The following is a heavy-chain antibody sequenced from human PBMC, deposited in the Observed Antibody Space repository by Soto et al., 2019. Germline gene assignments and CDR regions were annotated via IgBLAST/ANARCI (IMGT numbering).Heavy chain of an antibody. D-gene: IGHD3-22*01. CDR2: LYYGRSA. CDR1: GDSISSYY. J-gene: IGHJ4*02. Sequence: QVQLQESGPGLVKPSESLSLTCAVSGDSISSYYCMWIRQPPGKGLESIGYLYYGRSANYNPSLPSGVTMSALTSTHQYTLPLRSMTAADTAVYYCALRSMSVVPEYWGQGTLVTVSS. V-gene: IGHV4-59*03. CDR3: ALRSMSVVPEY.